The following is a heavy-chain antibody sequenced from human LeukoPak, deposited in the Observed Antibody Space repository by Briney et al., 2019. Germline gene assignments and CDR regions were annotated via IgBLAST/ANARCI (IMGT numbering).Heavy chain of an antibody. V-gene: IGHV1-46*03. D-gene: IGHD2-2*01. CDR3: ARGIVVVPAARDNWFDP. Sequence: ASVKVSCKASGYTFTSYYMHWVRQAPGQGLEWMGIINPSGGSTSYEQKFQGRVTMTRDTSTSTVYMELSSLRSEDTAVYYCARGIVVVPAARDNWFDPWGQGTLVTVSS. CDR1: GYTFTSYY. J-gene: IGHJ5*02. CDR2: INPSGGST.